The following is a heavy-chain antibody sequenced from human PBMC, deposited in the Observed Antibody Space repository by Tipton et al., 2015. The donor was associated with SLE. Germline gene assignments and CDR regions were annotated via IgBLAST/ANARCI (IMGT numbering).Heavy chain of an antibody. V-gene: IGHV4-39*07. J-gene: IGHJ4*02. CDR1: GGSISSHY. Sequence: TLSLTCTVSGGSISSHYWSWIRQPPGKGLEWIGSIYYSGSTYYNPSLKSRVTISVDTSKNQFSLKLSSVTAADTAVYYCARDQGIYYYDSSGYYYFDYWGQGTLVTVSS. CDR3: ARDQGIYYYDSSGYYYFDY. D-gene: IGHD3-22*01. CDR2: IYYSGST.